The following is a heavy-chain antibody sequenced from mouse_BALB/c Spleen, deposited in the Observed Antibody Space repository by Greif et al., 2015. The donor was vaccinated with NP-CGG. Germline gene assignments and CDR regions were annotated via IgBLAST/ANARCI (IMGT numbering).Heavy chain of an antibody. CDR1: GYTFTDYW. CDR3: ASEAMDY. V-gene: IGHV1-69*01. J-gene: IGHJ4*01. Sequence: QVQLQQSGAELVMPGASVKMSCKASGYTFTDYWMHWVKQRPGQGLEWIGAIDTSDSYTSYDQKFKGKATLTVDESSSTAYMQLSSLTSEDSAVYYCASEAMDYWGQGTSVTVSS. CDR2: IDTSDSYT.